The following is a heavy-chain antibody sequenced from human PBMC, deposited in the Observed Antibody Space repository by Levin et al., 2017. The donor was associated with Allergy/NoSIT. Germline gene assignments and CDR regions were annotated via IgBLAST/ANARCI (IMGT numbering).Heavy chain of an antibody. CDR2: INHSGST. Sequence: GSLRLSCAVYGGSFSGYYWSWIRQPPGKGLEWIGEINHSGSTNYNPSLKSRVTISVDTSKNQFSLKLSSVTAADTAVYYCARERDCSSTSCRGFDYWGQGTLVTVSS. CDR1: GGSFSGYY. J-gene: IGHJ4*02. V-gene: IGHV4-34*01. CDR3: ARERDCSSTSCRGFDY. D-gene: IGHD2-2*01.